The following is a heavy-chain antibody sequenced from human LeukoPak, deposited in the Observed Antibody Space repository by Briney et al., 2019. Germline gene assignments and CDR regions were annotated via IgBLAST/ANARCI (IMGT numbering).Heavy chain of an antibody. CDR2: ISGSSGST. J-gene: IGHJ4*02. CDR3: AKDPTPTYNWNYFDY. CDR1: GFTFSSYA. Sequence: GGSLRLSCAASGFTFSSYAMIWVRQAPGKGLERVSAISGSSGSTYYADSVKGRFTISRDNSKNTLYLQMNSLRAEDTAVYYCAKDPTPTYNWNYFDYWGQGTLVTVSS. V-gene: IGHV3-23*01. D-gene: IGHD1-20*01.